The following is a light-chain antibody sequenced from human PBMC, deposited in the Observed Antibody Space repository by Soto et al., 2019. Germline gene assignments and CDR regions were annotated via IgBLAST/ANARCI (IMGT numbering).Light chain of an antibody. Sequence: QSVLTQPASVSGSPGQSITISCTGSSSDVGGYNYVSWYQQHPGKAPKFMIYDVSYRPSGVSNRFSGSKSGNTASLTISGLQAEDEADYYCSSYTSNSAYVSGTGTKVTVL. CDR3: SSYTSNSAYV. J-gene: IGLJ1*01. CDR1: SSDVGGYNY. V-gene: IGLV2-14*01. CDR2: DVS.